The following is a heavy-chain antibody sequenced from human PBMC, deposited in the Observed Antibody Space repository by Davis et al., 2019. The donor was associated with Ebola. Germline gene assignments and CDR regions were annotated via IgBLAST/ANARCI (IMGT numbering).Heavy chain of an antibody. J-gene: IGHJ4*02. Sequence: ASVTVSCKASGYIFTSYAIHCVRQAPGQRLEWMGWINGGNGDTKYSQKFRDRVTITRDTSASTSYMELSSLRSEDTAVYYCARASLLYDFWSGQTDYWGQGTLVTVSS. CDR1: GYIFTSYA. D-gene: IGHD3-3*01. V-gene: IGHV1-3*01. CDR3: ARASLLYDFWSGQTDY. CDR2: INGGNGDT.